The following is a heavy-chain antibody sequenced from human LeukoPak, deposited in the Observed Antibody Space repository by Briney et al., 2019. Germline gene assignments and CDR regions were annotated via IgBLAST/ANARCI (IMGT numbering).Heavy chain of an antibody. D-gene: IGHD2-15*01. CDR3: ARVGGYKGYFDY. J-gene: IGHJ4*02. CDR1: GGSITSNNYY. CDR2: IYYSGST. Sequence: SETLSLTCTVSGGSITSNNYYWGWIRQSPGKGLEWIGSIYYSGSTYYNPSLKSRVTISVDTSKNQFSLKLSSVTAADTAVYYCARVGGYKGYFDYWGQGTLVTVSS. V-gene: IGHV4-39*07.